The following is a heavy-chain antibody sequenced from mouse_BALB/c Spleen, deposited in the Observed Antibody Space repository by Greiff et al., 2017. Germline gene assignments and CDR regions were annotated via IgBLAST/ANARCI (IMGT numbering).Heavy chain of an antibody. CDR1: GFSLNSYG. J-gene: IGHJ3*01. D-gene: IGHD4-1*01. CDR3: ARDLTGWFAY. V-gene: IGHV2-9*02. CDR2: IWAGGST. Sequence: VKLQESGPGLVAPSQSLSITCTASGFSLNSYGVHWVRQPPGKGLEWLGVIWAGGSTNYNSALMSRRSISKDNSKSQVFLKMNSLQTDDTAMYYCARDLTGWFAYWGQGTLVTVSA.